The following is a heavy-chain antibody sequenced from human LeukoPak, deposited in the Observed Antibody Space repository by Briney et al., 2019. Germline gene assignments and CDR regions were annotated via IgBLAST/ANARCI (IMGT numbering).Heavy chain of an antibody. Sequence: GGSPRLSCAASGFSFSSYWMSWVRQAPGKGLEWVANIKQDGSEKYYADSVKGRFTISRDNAKNSLYLQKNSLRAEDTAVYYCAREGSDERFGELPEPYFDYWGQGTLVTVSS. D-gene: IGHD3-10*01. V-gene: IGHV3-7*01. CDR2: IKQDGSEK. CDR1: GFSFSSYW. CDR3: AREGSDERFGELPEPYFDY. J-gene: IGHJ4*02.